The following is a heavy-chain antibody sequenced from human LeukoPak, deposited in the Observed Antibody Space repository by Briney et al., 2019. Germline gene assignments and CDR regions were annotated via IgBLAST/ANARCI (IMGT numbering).Heavy chain of an antibody. CDR2: IDEDGSAK. Sequence: PGGSLRLSCAASGFTFSGYWMTWLRQAPGKGPEWVANIDEDGSAKYYLGSVKGRFTISRDNAENSLYLQMNSLRAEDTAVYYCAELGITMIGGVWGKGTTVTISS. D-gene: IGHD3-10*02. CDR3: AELGITMIGGV. CDR1: GFTFSGYW. V-gene: IGHV3-7*01. J-gene: IGHJ6*04.